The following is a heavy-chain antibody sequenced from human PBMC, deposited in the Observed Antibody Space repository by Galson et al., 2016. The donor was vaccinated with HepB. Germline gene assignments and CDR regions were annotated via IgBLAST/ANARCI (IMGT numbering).Heavy chain of an antibody. CDR2: ISSSSYTI. D-gene: IGHD3-10*01. J-gene: IGHJ4*02. Sequence: SLRLSCAASGFTFSSYAMHWVRQAPGKGLEWISYISSSSYTILYADSVRGRFTISRDNAKTSLYLQRNSLRAEDTAVYYCARDLRGGNSWPTGLDSWGQGTLVTVFS. V-gene: IGHV3-48*01. CDR1: GFTFSSYA. CDR3: ARDLRGGNSWPTGLDS.